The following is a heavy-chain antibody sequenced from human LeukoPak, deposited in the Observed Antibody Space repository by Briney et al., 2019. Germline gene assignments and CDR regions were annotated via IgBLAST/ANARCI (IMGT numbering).Heavy chain of an antibody. V-gene: IGHV4-30-4*01. J-gene: IGHJ5*02. Sequence: SETPSLTCTVSGGSISSGDYYWTWIRQPPGKCLEWIGYIYHSGCTHSHSSLKSRLTISVDTSRNQFSLKLSSVTAADAAVYYCARGLRGIMIRGAIADLNWFDAWGQGTLVIVSS. CDR2: IYHSGCT. D-gene: IGHD3-10*01. CDR3: ARGLRGIMIRGAIADLNWFDA. CDR1: GGSISSGDYY.